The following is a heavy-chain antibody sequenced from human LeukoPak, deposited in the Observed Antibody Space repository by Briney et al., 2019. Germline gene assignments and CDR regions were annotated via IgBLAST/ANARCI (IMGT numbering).Heavy chain of an antibody. CDR1: GGSISSDSYY. J-gene: IGHJ4*02. D-gene: IGHD6-19*01. Sequence: SETLSLTCTVSGGSISSDSYYWTWIRQPAGKGLELIGRIYASGSTNYNPSLKGRVTISLDTSKNQFSLNLSSVTAADTAMYYCARVLAVPGTPFDYWGQGALVTVSS. CDR2: IYASGST. CDR3: ARVLAVPGTPFDY. V-gene: IGHV4-61*02.